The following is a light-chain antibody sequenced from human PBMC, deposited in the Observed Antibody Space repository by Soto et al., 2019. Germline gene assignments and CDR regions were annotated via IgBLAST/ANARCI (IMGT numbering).Light chain of an antibody. CDR3: QQSYSTPLT. CDR1: QSITTY. Sequence: DIQLTQSPSSLSASVGDRVTITCRASQSITTYLIWYQQKPGKAPKLLIYAASTLQSGVPSRFSGSGSGTDFTLTISSLQPEDFATYYCQQSYSTPLTFGGGTKVVIK. J-gene: IGKJ4*01. V-gene: IGKV1-39*01. CDR2: AAS.